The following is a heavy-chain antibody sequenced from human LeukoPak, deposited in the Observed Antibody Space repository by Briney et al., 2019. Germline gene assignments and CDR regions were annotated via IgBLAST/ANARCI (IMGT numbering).Heavy chain of an antibody. CDR1: GDTLTELS. D-gene: IGHD3-10*01. CDR2: FDPKEGER. J-gene: IGHJ4*01. CDR3: TTREIVVEPAQTSMVRGVLWRSDF. V-gene: IGHV1-24*01. Sequence: ASVKVSCKVSGDTLTELSMHWVRQAPGKGLEWMGGFDPKEGERVYAQNFQGRFTMTEDTSSGTAYMELSSLRSEDTAVYYCTTREIVVEPAQTSMVRGVLWRSDFWGHGTLVTVSS.